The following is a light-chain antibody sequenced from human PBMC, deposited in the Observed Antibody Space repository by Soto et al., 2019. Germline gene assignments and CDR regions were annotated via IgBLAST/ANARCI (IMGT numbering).Light chain of an antibody. CDR2: DVS. V-gene: IGLV2-14*03. CDR1: SSDVGGYNY. J-gene: IGLJ2*01. Sequence: LTQPASVSGSPGQSITISCTGTSSDVGGYNYVSWYQQHPGKAPKVMIYDVSKRHSGVSTRFSGSKSGNTASLTISGLQVEDEADYYCSSYRSGSTRVVFGGGTKLTVL. CDR3: SSYRSGSTRVV.